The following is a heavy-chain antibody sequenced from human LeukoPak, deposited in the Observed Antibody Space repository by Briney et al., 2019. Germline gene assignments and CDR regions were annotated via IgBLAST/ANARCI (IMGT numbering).Heavy chain of an antibody. CDR2: IIPILGIA. J-gene: IGHJ4*02. CDR3: AREGIAAATPDY. D-gene: IGHD6-13*01. CDR1: GYTFTSSY. V-gene: IGHV1-69*04. Sequence: SVKVSCKASGYTFTSSYMHWVRQAPGQGLEWMGRIIPILGIANYAQKFQGRVTITADKSTSTAYMELSSLRSEDTAVYYCAREGIAAATPDYWGQGTLVTVSS.